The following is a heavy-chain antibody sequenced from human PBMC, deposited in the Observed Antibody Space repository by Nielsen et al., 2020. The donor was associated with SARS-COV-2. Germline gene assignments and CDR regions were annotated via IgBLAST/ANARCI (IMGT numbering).Heavy chain of an antibody. J-gene: IGHJ6*02. V-gene: IGHV3-21*01. CDR2: ISTSSSYV. CDR1: GFTFKSYS. D-gene: IGHD3-22*01. Sequence: GGSLRLSCSASGFTFKSYSMNWVRQAPGKGLDWVSSISTSSSYVYYEDSVKGRFTISRDNAKNSLYLQMNSLGAEDTAVYYCASDNYDSSGYSYGMDVWGQGTTVTVSS. CDR3: ASDNYDSSGYSYGMDV.